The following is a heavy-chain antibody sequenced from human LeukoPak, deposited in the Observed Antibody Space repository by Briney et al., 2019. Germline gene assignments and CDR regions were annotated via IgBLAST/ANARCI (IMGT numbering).Heavy chain of an antibody. CDR2: VSSDGGTK. V-gene: IGHV3-30*03. CDR3: AREGSVTSREDFDY. CDR1: GFTFSNYG. J-gene: IGHJ4*02. D-gene: IGHD3-10*01. Sequence: PGGSLRLSCAASGFTFSNYGIHWVRQAPGKGLEWVAVVSSDGGTKYYADSVKGRFTVSRDNSRNTLYLQMNSLRPEDTAMYYCAREGSVTSREDFDYWGQGTLVTVSS.